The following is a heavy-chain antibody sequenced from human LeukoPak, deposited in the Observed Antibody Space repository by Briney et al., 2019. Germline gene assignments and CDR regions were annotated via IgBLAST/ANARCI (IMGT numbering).Heavy chain of an antibody. J-gene: IGHJ6*02. Sequence: SQTLSLTCAISGDSVSSNSAAWNWIRQSPSRGLEWLGRTYYRSKWYNDYAVSVKSRITINPDTSKNQFPLQLNSVTPEDTAVYYCARDQYNWNGETYYYYYGMDVWGQGTTVTVSS. CDR1: GDSVSSNSAA. CDR2: TYYRSKWYN. V-gene: IGHV6-1*01. D-gene: IGHD1-20*01. CDR3: ARDQYNWNGETYYYYYGMDV.